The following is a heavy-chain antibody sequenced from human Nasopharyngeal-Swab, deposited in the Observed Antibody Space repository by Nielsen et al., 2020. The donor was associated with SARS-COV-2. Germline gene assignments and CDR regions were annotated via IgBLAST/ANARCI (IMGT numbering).Heavy chain of an antibody. CDR3: ARAAILSYAFDI. CDR2: ISPSGGTT. Sequence: GESLKISCAASGFTFRNYVMNWVRQAPGRGLEWVSAISPSGGTTHDADSVKGRFTISRDNSKNTLYLQLNSLGAEDTAIYYCARAAILSYAFDIWGQGTMVTVSS. V-gene: IGHV3-23*01. J-gene: IGHJ3*02. D-gene: IGHD2-15*01. CDR1: GFTFRNYV.